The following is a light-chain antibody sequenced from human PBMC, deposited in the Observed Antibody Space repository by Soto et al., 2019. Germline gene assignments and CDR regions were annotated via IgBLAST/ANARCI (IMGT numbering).Light chain of an antibody. CDR2: GAS. J-gene: IGKJ2*01. Sequence: EIVLTQSSGTLSLSPGERATLSCRASQSVSSSYLAWYQQKPGQAPRLLIYGASSRATGIPDRFSGSGSGTDFTLTISRLEPEDFAVYYCQQYGSSAMYTFGQGTKLEIK. V-gene: IGKV3-20*01. CDR3: QQYGSSAMYT. CDR1: QSVSSSY.